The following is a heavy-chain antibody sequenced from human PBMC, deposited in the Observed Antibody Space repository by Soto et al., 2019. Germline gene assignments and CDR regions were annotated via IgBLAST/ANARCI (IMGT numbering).Heavy chain of an antibody. V-gene: IGHV2-5*02. CDR1: GFSLNSSGVG. Sequence: QITLKESGPTLVKPTQTLTLTCTFSGFSLNSSGVGVGWIRQPPGKALEWLALIYWDDDKRYSPSLKSRLTITRDASKAQVVLTMTSMDPVDTATDYCAHRRYTRGWYYFDDWGPGTLVTVSS. D-gene: IGHD6-19*01. J-gene: IGHJ4*02. CDR3: AHRRYTRGWYYFDD. CDR2: IYWDDDK.